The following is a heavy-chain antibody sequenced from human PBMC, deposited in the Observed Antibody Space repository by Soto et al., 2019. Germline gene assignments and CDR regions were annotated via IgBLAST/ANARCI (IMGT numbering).Heavy chain of an antibody. Sequence: GASVKVSCKASGYTFTGYYMHWVRQAPGQGLEWMGWINPNSGGTNYAQKFQGWVTMTRDTSISTAHMELSRLRSDDTAVYYCARDAADIVLVPAALRGYYGMDVWGQATTVTVSS. D-gene: IGHD2-2*01. CDR2: INPNSGGT. V-gene: IGHV1-2*04. J-gene: IGHJ6*02. CDR3: ARDAADIVLVPAALRGYYGMDV. CDR1: GYTFTGYY.